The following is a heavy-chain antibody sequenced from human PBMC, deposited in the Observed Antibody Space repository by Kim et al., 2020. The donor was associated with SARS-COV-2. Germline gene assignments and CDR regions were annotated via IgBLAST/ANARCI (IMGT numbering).Heavy chain of an antibody. D-gene: IGHD2-15*01. J-gene: IGHJ3*02. CDR2: IYYSGST. Sequence: SETLSLTCTVSGGSISSGGYYWSWIRQHPGKGLEWIGYIYYSGSTYYNPSLKSRVTISVDTSKNQFSLKLSSVTAADTAVYYCARGKGPSYCTGGSCTKGRAFDIWGQGTMVTVSS. V-gene: IGHV4-31*03. CDR1: GGSISSGGYY. CDR3: ARGKGPSYCTGGSCTKGRAFDI.